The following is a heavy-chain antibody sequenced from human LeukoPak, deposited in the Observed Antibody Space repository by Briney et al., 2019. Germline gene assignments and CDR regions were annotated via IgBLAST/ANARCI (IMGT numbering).Heavy chain of an antibody. D-gene: IGHD3-10*01. CDR1: GYTFTGHY. V-gene: IGHV1-2*02. CDR3: ARAYYYGSGSQGVSDY. Sequence: ASVKVSCKASGYTFTGHYMHWVRQAPGQGLEWMGWINPTSGGTNYAQKFQGRVTMTRDTSISTAYMELSRLRSDDTAVYYCARAYYYGSGSQGVSDYWGQGILVTVSS. J-gene: IGHJ4*02. CDR2: INPTSGGT.